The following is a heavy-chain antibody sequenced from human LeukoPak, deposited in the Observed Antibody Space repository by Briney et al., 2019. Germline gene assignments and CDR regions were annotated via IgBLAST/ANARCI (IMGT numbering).Heavy chain of an antibody. CDR2: INAGNGNT. CDR1: GYTFTSYA. Sequence: GASVKVSCKASGYTFTSYAMHWVRQAPGQTLEWMGWINAGNGNTKYSQKFQGRVTITRDTSASTAYMELSSLRSEDTAVYYCARGKLRYFDSCDYWGQGTLVTVSS. CDR3: ARGKLRYFDSCDY. D-gene: IGHD3-9*01. V-gene: IGHV1-3*01. J-gene: IGHJ4*02.